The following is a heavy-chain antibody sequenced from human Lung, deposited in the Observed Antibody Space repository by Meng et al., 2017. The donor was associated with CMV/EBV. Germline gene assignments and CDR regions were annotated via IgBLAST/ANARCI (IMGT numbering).Heavy chain of an antibody. V-gene: IGHV4-31*03. CDR2: IYYSGST. CDR3: ASKQDYYGSGSYYYYGMDV. J-gene: IGHJ6*01. Sequence: LXCTVSGGSISSGGYYWSWIRQHPGKGLEWIGYIYYSGSTYYNPSLKSRVTISVDTSKNQFSLKLSSVTAADTAVYYCASKQDYYGSGSYYYYGMDVWXRGNXVNGAS. D-gene: IGHD3-10*01. CDR1: GGSISSGGYY.